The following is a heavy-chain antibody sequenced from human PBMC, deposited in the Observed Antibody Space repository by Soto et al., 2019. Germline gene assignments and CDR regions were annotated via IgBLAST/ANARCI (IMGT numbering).Heavy chain of an antibody. Sequence: GGSLRLSCAASGFTFSSYWMHWVRQAPGKGLVWVSRINSDGSSTSYADSVKGRFTISRDNAKDTMYLQRNSLRAEDTAVYYCARVAYYYGSGSYDYWGQGTLVTVSS. V-gene: IGHV3-74*01. D-gene: IGHD3-10*01. CDR3: ARVAYYYGSGSYDY. CDR2: INSDGSST. CDR1: GFTFSSYW. J-gene: IGHJ4*02.